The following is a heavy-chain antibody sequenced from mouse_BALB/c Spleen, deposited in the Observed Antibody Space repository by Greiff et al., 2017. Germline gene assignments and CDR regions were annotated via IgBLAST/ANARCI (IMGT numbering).Heavy chain of an antibody. CDR2: INPSTGYT. CDR3: ARGDGLAWFAY. CDR1: GYTFTSYW. Sequence: QVQLQQSGAELAKPGASVKMSCKASGYTFTSYWMHWVKQRPGQGLEWIGYINPSTGYTEYNQKFKDKATLTADKSSSTAYMQLSSLTSEGSAVYYCARGDGLAWFAYWGQGTLVTVSA. V-gene: IGHV1-7*01. J-gene: IGHJ3*01. D-gene: IGHD2-3*01.